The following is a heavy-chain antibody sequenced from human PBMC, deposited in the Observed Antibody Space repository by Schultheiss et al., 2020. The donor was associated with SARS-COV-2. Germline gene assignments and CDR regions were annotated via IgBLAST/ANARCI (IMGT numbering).Heavy chain of an antibody. D-gene: IGHD2-15*01. J-gene: IGHJ5*02. CDR1: GGSISSGGYY. V-gene: IGHV4-61*08. Sequence: SETLSLTCTVSGGSISSGGYYWSWIRQHPGKGLEWIGYIYYSGSTNYNPSLKSRVTISVDTSKNQFSLKLSSVTAADTAVYFCARSCSGGSCYRRNWFDPWGQGTLVTVSS. CDR2: IYYSGST. CDR3: ARSCSGGSCYRRNWFDP.